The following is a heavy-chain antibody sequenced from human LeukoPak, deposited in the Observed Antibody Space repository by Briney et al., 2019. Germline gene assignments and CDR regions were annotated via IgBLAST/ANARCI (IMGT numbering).Heavy chain of an antibody. J-gene: IGHJ3*02. V-gene: IGHV7-4-1*01. CDR1: GYTFTSYA. D-gene: IGHD1-7*01. CDR3: ARRGRYSWNLVGTFDI. CDR2: INTNTGNP. Sequence: ASVKVSCKASGYTFTSYAMNWVRQAPGQGLEWMGWINTNTGNPTYAQGFTGRFVFSLDTSVSTAYLQIGSLKAEDTAVYYCARRGRYSWNLVGTFDIWGQGTMVTVSS.